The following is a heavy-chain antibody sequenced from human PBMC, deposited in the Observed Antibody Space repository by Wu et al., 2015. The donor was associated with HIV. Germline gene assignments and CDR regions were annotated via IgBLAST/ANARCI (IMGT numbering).Heavy chain of an antibody. Sequence: QVQLVQSGAEVKKPGASVKVSCKASGYTFTSYGISWVRQAPGQGLEWMGWISAYNGNTIYAQKFQGRVTMTEDTSTDTAYMELSSLRSEDTAVYYCATPGPLLWFGDPHAFDIWGQGTMATVSS. CDR3: ATPGPLLWFGDPHAFDI. D-gene: IGHD3-10*01. CDR1: GYTFTSYG. J-gene: IGHJ3*02. CDR2: ISAYNGNT. V-gene: IGHV1-18*01.